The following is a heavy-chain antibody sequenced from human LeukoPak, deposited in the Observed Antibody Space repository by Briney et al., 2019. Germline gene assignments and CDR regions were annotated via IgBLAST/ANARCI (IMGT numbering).Heavy chain of an antibody. CDR3: ARDPKSSGWFHYYYYGMDV. D-gene: IGHD6-19*01. J-gene: IGHJ6*02. V-gene: IGHV3-48*01. CDR2: ISSSSSTI. Sequence: PGGSLRLSCAAFGFTVSGDYMSWVRQAPGKGLEWVSYISSSSSTIYYADPVKGRFTISRDNAKNSLYLQMNSLRAEDTAVYYCARDPKSSGWFHYYYYGMDVWGQGTTVTVSS. CDR1: GFTVSGDY.